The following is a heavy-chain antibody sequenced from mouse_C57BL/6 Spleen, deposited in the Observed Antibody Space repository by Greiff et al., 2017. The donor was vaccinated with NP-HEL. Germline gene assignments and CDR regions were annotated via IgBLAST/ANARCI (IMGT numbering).Heavy chain of an antibody. V-gene: IGHV1-81*01. CDR3: ARGGDKDPHSYFDV. J-gene: IGHJ1*03. CDR2: IYPRSGNT. CDR1: GYTFTSYG. Sequence: VQRVESGAELARPGASVKLSCKASGYTFTSYGISWVKQRTGQGLEWIGEIYPRSGNTYYNEKFKGKATLTADKSSSTAYMELRSLTSEDSAVYVCARGGDKDPHSYFDVWGTGTTVTVSS. D-gene: IGHD3-3*01.